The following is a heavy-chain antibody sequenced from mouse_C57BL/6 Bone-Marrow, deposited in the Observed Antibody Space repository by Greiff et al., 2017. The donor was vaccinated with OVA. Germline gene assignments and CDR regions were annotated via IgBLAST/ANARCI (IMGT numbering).Heavy chain of an antibody. V-gene: IGHV1-47*01. J-gene: IGHJ3*01. CDR1: GYTFTTYP. Sequence: QVQLQQSGAELVKPGASVKMSCKASGYTFTTYPIEWMKQNHGKSLEWIGTFHPYNDDTKYNEKFKGKATLTVEKSSSTVYLELSRLTSDDSAVYYCARRGKYGNYGDWFAYWGQGTLVTVSA. D-gene: IGHD2-10*02. CDR3: ARRGKYGNYGDWFAY. CDR2: FHPYNDDT.